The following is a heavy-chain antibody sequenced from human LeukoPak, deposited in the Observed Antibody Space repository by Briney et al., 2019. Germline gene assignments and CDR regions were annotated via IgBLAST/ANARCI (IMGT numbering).Heavy chain of an antibody. CDR2: ISYDGSNK. V-gene: IGHV3-30*18. CDR1: GFTFSSYG. J-gene: IGHJ6*02. D-gene: IGHD3-22*01. Sequence: GGSLRLSCAASGFTFSSYGMHWVRQAPGKGLEWVAVISYDGSNKYYADSVKGRFTISRDNSKNTLYLQMNSLRAEDTAVYYCAKAREYYDSSGYYRGYGMDVWGQGTTVTASS. CDR3: AKAREYYDSSGYYRGYGMDV.